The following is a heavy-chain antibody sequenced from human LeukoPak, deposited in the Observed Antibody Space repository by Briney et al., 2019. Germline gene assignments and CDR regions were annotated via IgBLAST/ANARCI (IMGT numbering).Heavy chain of an antibody. J-gene: IGHJ4*02. CDR2: ISSCSSYI. Sequence: AGGSLRLSCAASGFTFSSYSMNWVRQAPGKGLEWVSSISSCSSYIYYADSVKGRFTISRDNAKNSLYLQMNSLRAEDTAVYYCARDDPGGYGGYPHWGQGTLVTVSS. CDR3: ARDDPGGYGGYPH. D-gene: IGHD4-17*01. CDR1: GFTFSSYS. V-gene: IGHV3-21*01.